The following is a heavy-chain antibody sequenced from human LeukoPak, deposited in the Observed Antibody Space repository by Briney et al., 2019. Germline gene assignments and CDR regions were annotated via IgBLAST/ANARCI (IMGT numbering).Heavy chain of an antibody. CDR3: ARHNMTGTVTSYYYYGMDV. Sequence: GGSLRLSCAASGFTVSSNYMSWVRQAPGKGLEWVSVIYSGGSTYYADSVKGRFTISRDNSKNTLYLQMNSLRAEDTAVYYCARHNMTGTVTSYYYYGMDVWGQGTTVTVSS. J-gene: IGHJ6*02. D-gene: IGHD1-20*01. V-gene: IGHV3-53*01. CDR2: IYSGGST. CDR1: GFTVSSNY.